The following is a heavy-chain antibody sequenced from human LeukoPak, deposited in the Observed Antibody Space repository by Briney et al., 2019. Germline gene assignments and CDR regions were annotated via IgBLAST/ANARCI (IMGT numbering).Heavy chain of an antibody. V-gene: IGHV4-39*07. CDR2: IYYSGST. CDR3: ASLGNVDY. CDR1: GGSISSSSYY. D-gene: IGHD1-1*01. Sequence: SSETLSLTCTVSGGSISSSSYYWGWIRQPPGKGLEWIGSIYYSGSTYYNPSLKSRVTISVDTSKNQFSLKLSSVTAADTAVYYCASLGNVDYWGQGTLVTVSS. J-gene: IGHJ4*02.